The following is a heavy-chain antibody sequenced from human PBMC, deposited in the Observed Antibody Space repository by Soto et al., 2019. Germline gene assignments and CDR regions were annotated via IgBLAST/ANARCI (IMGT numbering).Heavy chain of an antibody. CDR2: IYSGGST. J-gene: IGHJ4*02. Sequence: EVQLVESGGGLVQPGGSLRLSCAASGFTVSSNYMSWVRQAPGKGLEWVSVIYSGGSTYYADSVKGRFTISRDNSKNTLYLQMNSLRAEDTAVYYCARDGDSSGKGIVGASDYWGQGTLVTVSS. D-gene: IGHD1-26*01. CDR1: GFTVSSNY. CDR3: ARDGDSSGKGIVGASDY. V-gene: IGHV3-66*01.